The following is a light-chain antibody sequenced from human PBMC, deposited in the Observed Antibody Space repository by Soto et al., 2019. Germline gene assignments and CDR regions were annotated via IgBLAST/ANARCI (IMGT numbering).Light chain of an antibody. J-gene: IGLJ1*01. CDR3: SSFTTTCFYV. CDR2: GVY. Sequence: QSALTQPASVSGSPGQSITISCTGTGSDIGAYNYVSWYQQHPGKAPKLIIYGVYRRPSGVSTRFSASKSAYTASLTISGLQAEDEADYYCSSFTTTCFYVFGPGTKVTVL. CDR1: GSDIGAYNY. V-gene: IGLV2-14*01.